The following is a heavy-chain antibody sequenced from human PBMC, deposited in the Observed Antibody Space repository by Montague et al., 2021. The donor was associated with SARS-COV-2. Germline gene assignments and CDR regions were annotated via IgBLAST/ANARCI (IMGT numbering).Heavy chain of an antibody. CDR2: IYYTGST. CDR3: ARDTCIAMPVVVTRYGLDV. J-gene: IGHJ6*02. Sequence: SETLSLTCTVSGGSISSSSYYWGWIRQPPGKGLEWIGSIYYTGSTXYKPSLKSRVTISVDTSKNQFSLKLSSVTAADTAVYYCARDTCIAMPVVVTRYGLDVWGQGTMVTVSS. D-gene: IGHD3-22*01. V-gene: IGHV4-39*07. CDR1: GGSISSSSYY.